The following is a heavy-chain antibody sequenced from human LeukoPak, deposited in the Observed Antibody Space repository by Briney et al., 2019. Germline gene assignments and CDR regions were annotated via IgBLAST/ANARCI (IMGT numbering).Heavy chain of an antibody. CDR3: ARTMYCSSTSCYRARFDY. Sequence: ASVKVSCKASGYTFTGYYMHWVRQAPGQGLEWMGWINPNSGGTNYAQKIQGRVTMTRDTSISTAYMELSRLRSDDTAVYYCARTMYCSSTSCYRARFDYWGQGTLVTVSS. CDR2: INPNSGGT. J-gene: IGHJ4*02. D-gene: IGHD2-2*01. CDR1: GYTFTGYY. V-gene: IGHV1-2*02.